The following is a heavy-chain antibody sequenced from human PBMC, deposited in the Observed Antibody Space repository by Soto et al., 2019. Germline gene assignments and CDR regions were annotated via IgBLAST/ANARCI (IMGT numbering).Heavy chain of an antibody. V-gene: IGHV4-59*01. CDR3: ARDLWGYCGTDCYPLDV. CDR2: MYNTGST. Sequence: SETLSVTCTVSGGSISNYCWSWILQPTGKGLEWIGYMYNTGSTVYNPSFKSRVTISVDTSKNQFSLKLNSVTAADTAVYYCARDLWGYCGTDCYPLDVWGQGTTVTVSS. J-gene: IGHJ6*02. D-gene: IGHD2-21*02. CDR1: GGSISNYC.